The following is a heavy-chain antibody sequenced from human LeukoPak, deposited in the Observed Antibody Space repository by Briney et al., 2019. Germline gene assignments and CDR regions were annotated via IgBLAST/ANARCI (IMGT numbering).Heavy chain of an antibody. CDR1: GVSFSGYY. CDR3: ARAPVEMATTTDAFDI. CDR2: IYYSGST. Sequence: SETLTLTCAVYGVSFSGYYWSWIRQPPGKGLEWIGYIYYSGSTYFNPSLKSRVTISIDTSKNPFSLQLSSVTAADTAVYYCARAPVEMATTTDAFDIWGQGTVVTVSS. J-gene: IGHJ3*02. V-gene: IGHV4-34*09. D-gene: IGHD5-24*01.